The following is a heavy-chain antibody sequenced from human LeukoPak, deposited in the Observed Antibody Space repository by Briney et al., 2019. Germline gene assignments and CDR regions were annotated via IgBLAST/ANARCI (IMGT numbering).Heavy chain of an antibody. CDR2: IKQDGSEK. Sequence: GGSLRLSCAASGFTFSSYWMSWVRQAPGKGLEWMANIKQDGSEKYYVDSVKGRFTISRDNAKNSLYLQMNSLRAEDTAVYYCAREEGGSYGYRPRFFDYWGQGTLVTVSS. CDR1: GFTFSSYW. V-gene: IGHV3-7*01. D-gene: IGHD5-18*01. CDR3: AREEGGSYGYRPRFFDY. J-gene: IGHJ4*02.